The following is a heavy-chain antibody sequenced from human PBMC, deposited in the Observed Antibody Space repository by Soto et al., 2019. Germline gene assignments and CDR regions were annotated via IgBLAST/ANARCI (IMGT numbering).Heavy chain of an antibody. J-gene: IGHJ3*02. CDR1: GFTFSSYA. V-gene: IGHV3-23*01. Sequence: EVQLLESGGGLVQPGGSLRLSCAASGFTFSSYAMSWVRQAPGKGLEWVSAISGSGGSTYYADSVKGRFTISRHNSKNALYLEKNSLRAEDKEVYNCAKSQKVVPAGGFDIWGQGKMVTVSS. CDR3: AKSQKVVPAGGFDI. CDR2: ISGSGGST. D-gene: IGHD2-2*01.